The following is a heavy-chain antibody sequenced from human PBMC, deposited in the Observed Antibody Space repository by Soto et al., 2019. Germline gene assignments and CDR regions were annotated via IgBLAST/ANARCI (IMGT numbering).Heavy chain of an antibody. CDR3: ARGIVVIITGAVRAFDI. CDR2: IYYSGST. D-gene: IGHD3-22*01. J-gene: IGHJ3*02. Sequence: PSETLSLTCTVSGGSISSGDYYWSWIRQPPGKGLEWIGYIYYSGSTYYNPSLKSRVTISVDTSKNQFSLKLSSVTAADTAVYYCARGIVVIITGAVRAFDIWGQGTMVTVSS. V-gene: IGHV4-30-4*01. CDR1: GGSISSGDYY.